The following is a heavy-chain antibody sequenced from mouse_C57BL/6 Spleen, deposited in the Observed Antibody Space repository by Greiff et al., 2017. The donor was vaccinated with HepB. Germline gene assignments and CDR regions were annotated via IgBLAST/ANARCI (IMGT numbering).Heavy chain of an antibody. J-gene: IGHJ2*01. Sequence: QVQLKQPGAELVKPGASVKLSCKASGYTFTSYWMHWVKQRPGQGLEWIGMIHPNSGSTNYNEKFKSKATLTVDKSSSTAYMQLSSLTSEDSAVYYCARSPNYYGSSGDFDYWGQGTTLTVSS. CDR1: GYTFTSYW. CDR3: ARSPNYYGSSGDFDY. CDR2: IHPNSGST. D-gene: IGHD1-1*01. V-gene: IGHV1-64*01.